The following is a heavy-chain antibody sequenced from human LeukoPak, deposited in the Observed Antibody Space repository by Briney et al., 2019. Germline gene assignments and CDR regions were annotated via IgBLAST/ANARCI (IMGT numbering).Heavy chain of an antibody. CDR2: VYYTGIT. CDR1: DDSISTYY. CDR3: ARDCSSTSCGLDY. Sequence: SETLPLTCTVSDDSISTYYWSWIRQPPGKGLEWIGYVYYTGITNYNPSLKSRVAISVDTSMNQFSLRLSSVTAADTAVYYCARDCSSTSCGLDYWGQGTLVTVSS. J-gene: IGHJ4*02. D-gene: IGHD2-2*01. V-gene: IGHV4-59*01.